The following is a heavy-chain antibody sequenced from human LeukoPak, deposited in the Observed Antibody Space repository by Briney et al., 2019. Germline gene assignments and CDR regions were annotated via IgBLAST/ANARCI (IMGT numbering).Heavy chain of an antibody. CDR1: GVSISPYY. Sequence: SETLSLTCTVSGVSISPYYWSWIRQSPGKGLEWIAPIYYTGISDHNPSLESRVTISADTSKNQFSLKLSSVTAADTAIYYCASHLAPSSGYLTLDYWGQGTLVTVSS. D-gene: IGHD3-22*01. CDR2: IYYTGIS. CDR3: ASHLAPSSGYLTLDY. V-gene: IGHV4-59*08. J-gene: IGHJ4*02.